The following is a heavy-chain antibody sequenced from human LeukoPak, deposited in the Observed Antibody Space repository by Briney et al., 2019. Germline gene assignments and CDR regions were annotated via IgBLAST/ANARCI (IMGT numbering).Heavy chain of an antibody. CDR3: ARALRSIMIVDPSDHFDY. Sequence: GASVKVSCKASGYTFTGYYMHWVRQAPGQGLEWMGWINPNSGGTNYAQKFQGRVTMTRDTSISTAYMELSSLRSEDTAVYYCARALRSIMIVDPSDHFDYWGQGTLVTVSS. V-gene: IGHV1-2*02. CDR2: INPNSGGT. D-gene: IGHD3-22*01. CDR1: GYTFTGYY. J-gene: IGHJ4*02.